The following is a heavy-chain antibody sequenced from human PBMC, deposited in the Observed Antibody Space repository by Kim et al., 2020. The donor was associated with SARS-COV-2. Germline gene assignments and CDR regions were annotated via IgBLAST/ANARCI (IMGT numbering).Heavy chain of an antibody. CDR2: ISYDGSNK. V-gene: IGHV3-30*04. CDR1: GFTFSSYA. Sequence: WGSLRLSCAASGFTFSSYAMHWVRQAPGKGLEWVAVISYDGSNKYYADSVKGRFTISRDNSKNTLYLQMNSLRAEDTAVYYCARDPSYYGDYFDYWGQGTLVTVSS. CDR3: ARDPSYYGDYFDY. J-gene: IGHJ4*02. D-gene: IGHD1-26*01.